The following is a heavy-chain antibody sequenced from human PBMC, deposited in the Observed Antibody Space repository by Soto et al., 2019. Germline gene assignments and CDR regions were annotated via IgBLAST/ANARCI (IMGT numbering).Heavy chain of an antibody. V-gene: IGHV4-30-2*01. J-gene: IGHJ5*02. CDR1: GDSYSVSTYS. CDR2: IYQSGVT. Sequence: KTSETLSLTWNMSGDSYSVSTYSWMWIRQPPGKALQWIGFIYQSGVTSYNPSLASRVSISLDRSNNQCSLKLKSVTAADTAVYFCAGMPYTSGLRFDPWGPGTLVTVSS. CDR3: AGMPYTSGLRFDP. D-gene: IGHD6-19*01.